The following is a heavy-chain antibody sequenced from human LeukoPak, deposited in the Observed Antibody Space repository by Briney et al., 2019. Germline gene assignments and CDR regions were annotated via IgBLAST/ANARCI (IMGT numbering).Heavy chain of an antibody. D-gene: IGHD3-3*01. CDR3: ARDRQYYDFWSGPDY. CDR2: ISAYNGNT. J-gene: IGHJ4*02. V-gene: IGHV1-18*01. CDR1: GYTFTSYG. Sequence: ASVKVSCKASGYTFTSYGISWVRQAPGQGLEWMGWISAYNGNTNYAQKLKGRATMTTDTSTSTAYMELRSRRSDDTAVYYCARDRQYYDFWSGPDYWGQGTLVTVSS.